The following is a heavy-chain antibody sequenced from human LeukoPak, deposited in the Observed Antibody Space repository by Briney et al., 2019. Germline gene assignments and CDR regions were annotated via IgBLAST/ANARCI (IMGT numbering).Heavy chain of an antibody. CDR2: ISGSGGTT. Sequence: GGSLRLSCAASGFTFSSYGMSWVRQAPGKGLEWVSGISGSGGTTYYADSAKGRFTISRDNSKNTLYLQMNSLRAEDTAVYYCXXSGXYNYWGXGTLVTV. D-gene: IGHD1-26*01. CDR3: XXSGXYNY. V-gene: IGHV3-23*01. CDR1: GFTFSSYG. J-gene: IGHJ4*02.